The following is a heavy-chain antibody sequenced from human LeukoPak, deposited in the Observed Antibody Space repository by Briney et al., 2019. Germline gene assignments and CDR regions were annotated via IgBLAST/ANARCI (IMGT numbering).Heavy chain of an antibody. Sequence: KPSETLSLTCNVSGDPLNDNLYYWGWIRQSPGKGLEWIGAFYSSGSTSSHSSLKSRVTISVDTSRTQLSLKLDSVTDTDTAVYYCVRDGRFDSACFDSWGPGILVTVSS. D-gene: IGHD6-19*01. J-gene: IGHJ4*02. CDR1: GDPLNDNLYY. CDR3: VRDGRFDSACFDS. V-gene: IGHV4-39*07. CDR2: FYSSGST.